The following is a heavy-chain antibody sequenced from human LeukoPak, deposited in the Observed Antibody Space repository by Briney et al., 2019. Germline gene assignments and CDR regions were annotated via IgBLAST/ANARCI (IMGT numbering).Heavy chain of an antibody. CDR3: ASGAIVVVTRLRYYYGMDV. V-gene: IGHV1-18*01. D-gene: IGHD2-21*02. CDR1: GYSFSNYG. Sequence: ASVKVSCKTSGYSFSNYGIIWVRQAPGQGLEWMGWISAKNGNTKNSHKVQGRVTMTTDTSTSTAYMELRSLRSDDTAVYYCASGAIVVVTRLRYYYGMDVWGQGTTVTVSS. J-gene: IGHJ6*02. CDR2: ISAKNGNT.